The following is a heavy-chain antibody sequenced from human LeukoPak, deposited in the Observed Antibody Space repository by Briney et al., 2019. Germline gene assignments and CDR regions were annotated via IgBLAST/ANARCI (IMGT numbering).Heavy chain of an antibody. V-gene: IGHV3-66*01. CDR3: ARAGDYVPFDY. CDR2: IYSGGST. D-gene: IGHD4-17*01. CDR1: GFTVSSNY. Sequence: GGSLRLSCAASGFTVSSNYMSWVRQAPGKGLEWVSVIYSGGSTYYADSVKGRFTISRDNSKNTLYLQMNSLRAEDTAVYYCARAGDYVPFDYWGQGTLVTVSS. J-gene: IGHJ4*02.